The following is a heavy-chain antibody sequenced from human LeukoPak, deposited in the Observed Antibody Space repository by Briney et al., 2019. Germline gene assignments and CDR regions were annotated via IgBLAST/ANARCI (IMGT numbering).Heavy chain of an antibody. CDR1: GGSISSSNW. Sequence: SETLSLTCAVSGGSISSSNWWSWVRQPPGKGLEWIGEIYHSGSTNYNPSLKSRVTISVDKSKNQFSLKLSSVTAADTAVYYCAKDPQQLVKGSPDYWGQGTLVTVSS. CDR2: IYHSGST. D-gene: IGHD6-13*01. V-gene: IGHV4-4*02. CDR3: AKDPQQLVKGSPDY. J-gene: IGHJ4*02.